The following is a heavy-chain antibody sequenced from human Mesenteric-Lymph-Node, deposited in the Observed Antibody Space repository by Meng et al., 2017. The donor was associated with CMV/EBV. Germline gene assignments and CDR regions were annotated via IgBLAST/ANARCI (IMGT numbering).Heavy chain of an antibody. Sequence: ETLSLTCAASGLTVSSNYMSWVRQAPGKGPEWVSVFYIGGDTYYADSVKGRFTISRDSSRNTLYLHMDDLRVDDTAVYYCVREIIPNGFWGGWFDRWGQGTLVTVSS. CDR1: GLTVSSNY. CDR2: FYIGGDT. D-gene: IGHD3/OR15-3a*01. CDR3: VREIIPNGFWGGWFDR. J-gene: IGHJ5*02. V-gene: IGHV3-53*01.